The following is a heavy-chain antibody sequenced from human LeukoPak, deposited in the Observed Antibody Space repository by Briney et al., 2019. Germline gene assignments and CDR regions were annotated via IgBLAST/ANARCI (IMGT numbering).Heavy chain of an antibody. Sequence: PGGSLRLSCAASGFTFSSYAMSWVRQAPGKGLEWVSIISGSGGSTYYADSVKGRFTISRDNSKNTLYLQMNSLRAEDTAVYYCAKDGSGSYRFDYWGQGTPVTVSS. J-gene: IGHJ4*02. CDR3: AKDGSGSYRFDY. V-gene: IGHV3-23*01. D-gene: IGHD3-10*01. CDR2: ISGSGGST. CDR1: GFTFSSYA.